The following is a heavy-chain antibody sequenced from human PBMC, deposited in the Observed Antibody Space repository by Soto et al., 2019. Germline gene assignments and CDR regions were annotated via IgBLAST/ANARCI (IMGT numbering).Heavy chain of an antibody. CDR1: GDSVSSNSAA. D-gene: IGHD6-19*01. J-gene: IGHJ3*02. V-gene: IGHV6-1*01. CDR3: ARDFQGLGAFDI. Sequence: SQTLSLTCVISGDSVSSNSAAWNWIRQSPSRGLEWLGRTYYSSKWYNYYALSVKSRITITPATSKNHFSLQLNSVIPGDTALYYCARDFQGLGAFDIWGQGKMVTVPS. CDR2: TYYSSKWYN.